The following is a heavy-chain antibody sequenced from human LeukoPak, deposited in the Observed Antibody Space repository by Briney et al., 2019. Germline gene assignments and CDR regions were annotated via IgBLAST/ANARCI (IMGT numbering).Heavy chain of an antibody. CDR3: ARTAGYGFDP. D-gene: IGHD5-12*01. V-gene: IGHV3-30*04. CDR1: GFTFSSYA. CDR2: ISYGGSNK. Sequence: GRSLRLSCAASGFTFSSYAMHWVRQAPGKGLEWVAVISYGGSNKYYADSVKGRFTISRDNSKNTLYLQMNSLRAEDTAVYYCARTAGYGFDPWGQGTLVTVSS. J-gene: IGHJ5*02.